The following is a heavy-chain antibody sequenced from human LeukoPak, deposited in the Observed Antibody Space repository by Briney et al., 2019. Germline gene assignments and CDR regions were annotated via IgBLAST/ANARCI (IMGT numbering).Heavy chain of an antibody. J-gene: IGHJ4*02. CDR2: INWNGGST. CDR3: ARDYGDYGFGQGGY. Sequence: GGSLRLSCAASGFTFDDYGMSWVRQAPGKGLKWVSGINWNGGSTGYADSVKGRSTISRDNAKNSLYLQMNSLRAEDTALYYCARDYGDYGFGQGGYWGQGTLVTVSS. V-gene: IGHV3-20*04. D-gene: IGHD4-17*01. CDR1: GFTFDDYG.